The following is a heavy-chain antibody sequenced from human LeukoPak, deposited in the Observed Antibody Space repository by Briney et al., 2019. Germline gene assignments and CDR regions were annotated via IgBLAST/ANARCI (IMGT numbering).Heavy chain of an antibody. D-gene: IGHD5-12*01. CDR3: ARFERGYSGSEGIDY. J-gene: IGHJ4*02. Sequence: SETLSLTCTVSGGSISSGDYYWSWIRQPPGKGLEWIGYIYYSGSTCYNPSLKSRVTISVDTSKNQFSLKLSSVTAADTAVYYCARFERGYSGSEGIDYWGQGTLVTVSS. CDR1: GGSISSGDYY. V-gene: IGHV4-30-4*01. CDR2: IYYSGST.